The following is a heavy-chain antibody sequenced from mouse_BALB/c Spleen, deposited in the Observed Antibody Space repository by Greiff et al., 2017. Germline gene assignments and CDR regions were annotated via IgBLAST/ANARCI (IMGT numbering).Heavy chain of an antibody. V-gene: IGHV1S34*01. D-gene: IGHD1-1*01. J-gene: IGHJ2*01. CDR1: GYSFTGYY. CDR3: ARGAYYYGSSYFDY. CDR2: ISCYNGAT. Sequence: LVKTGASVKISCTASGYSFTGYYMHWVKQSHGKSLEWIGYISCYNGATSYNQKFKGKATFTVDTSSSTAYMQFNSLTSEDSAVYYCARGAYYYGSSYFDYWGQGTTLTVSS.